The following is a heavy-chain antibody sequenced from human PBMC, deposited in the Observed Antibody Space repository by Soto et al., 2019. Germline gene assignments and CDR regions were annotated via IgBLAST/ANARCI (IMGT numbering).Heavy chain of an antibody. J-gene: IGHJ4*02. CDR1: GDSISTYY. V-gene: IGHV4-59*01. CDR2: IYHSGGT. D-gene: IGHD2-2*01. Sequence: SETLSLTCTVSGDSISTYYWNWIRQPPGKGLEWIGYIYHSGGTSYNPSLKSRVIISVDTSKNQFSLKLNSVTAADTAVYYCARDWDNCSSPTCYNSLHRTRHHFDYWSQGTLVTVSS. CDR3: ARDWDNCSSPTCYNSLHRTRHHFDY.